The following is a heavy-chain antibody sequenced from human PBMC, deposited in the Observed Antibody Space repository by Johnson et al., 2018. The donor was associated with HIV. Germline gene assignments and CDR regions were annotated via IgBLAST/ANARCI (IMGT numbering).Heavy chain of an antibody. V-gene: IGHV3-66*01. CDR1: GFTVSSNY. CDR3: TKGKIGGGSYSAPDAFDM. D-gene: IGHD1-26*01. CDR2: IYSGGST. J-gene: IGHJ3*02. Sequence: EVQLVESGGGLVQPGGSLRLSCAASGFTVSSNYMSWVRQAPGKGLEWVSVIYSGGSTYYADSVKGRFTISRDNSKNTLYLRMNSLRAEDTAVYYCTKGKIGGGSYSAPDAFDMWGQGTMVTVAS.